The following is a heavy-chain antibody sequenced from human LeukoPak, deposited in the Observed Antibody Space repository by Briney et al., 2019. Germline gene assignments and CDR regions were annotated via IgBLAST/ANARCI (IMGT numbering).Heavy chain of an antibody. V-gene: IGHV3-23*01. Sequence: GGSLRLSCAASGFSFSDSAVSWVRHSPGEGLKWVSSISDTGGRTYYADSVKGRFTITRDNSRNTVNLQMNSLRAGDTARYYCAKGGQDFNFWRFDLWGQGILVIVSS. CDR1: GFSFSDSA. CDR3: AKGGQDFNFWRFDL. J-gene: IGHJ5*02. CDR2: ISDTGGRT. D-gene: IGHD3-3*01.